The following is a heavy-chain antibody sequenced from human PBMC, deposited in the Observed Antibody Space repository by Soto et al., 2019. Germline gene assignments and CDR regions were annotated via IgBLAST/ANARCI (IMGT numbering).Heavy chain of an antibody. J-gene: IGHJ4*02. CDR2: ISHSGST. CDR3: ARGGLLPDY. V-gene: IGHV4-30-2*01. CDR1: GGSISSGGYS. D-gene: IGHD6-19*01. Sequence: QLQLQESGSGLVKPSQTLSPTCAVSGGSISSGGYSWSLIRQPPGKGLEWIGYISHSGSTYYNPSLKSRVTISVDRSKNQFSLKLSSVTAADTAVYYCARGGLLPDYWGQGTLVTVSS.